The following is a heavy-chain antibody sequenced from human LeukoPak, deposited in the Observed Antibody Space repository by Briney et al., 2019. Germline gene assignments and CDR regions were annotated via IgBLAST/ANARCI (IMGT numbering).Heavy chain of an antibody. CDR3: ARGGGWGYSYGDY. Sequence: SVKVSCKASGGTFSSYAISWVRQAPGQGLEWMGRIIPILGIANYAQKFQGRVTITADKSTSTAYMELSSLRSEDTAVYYCARGGGWGYSYGDYWGQGTLVTVSS. D-gene: IGHD5-18*01. CDR1: GGTFSSYA. V-gene: IGHV1-69*04. J-gene: IGHJ4*02. CDR2: IIPILGIA.